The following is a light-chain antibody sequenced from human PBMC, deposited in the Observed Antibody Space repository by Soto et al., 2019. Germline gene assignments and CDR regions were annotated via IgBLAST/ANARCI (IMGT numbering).Light chain of an antibody. J-gene: IGKJ3*01. Sequence: EIVLTQSPGTISLSPGERATLSCRASQSINNRYLAWTQQKPDQAPRLLTYAASSRATGIPDRFSGSGSGTDFTLTISRLEPEDFAVYYCQQFGSSPGFTFGPGTKVDIK. V-gene: IGKV3-20*01. CDR3: QQFGSSPGFT. CDR2: AAS. CDR1: QSINNRY.